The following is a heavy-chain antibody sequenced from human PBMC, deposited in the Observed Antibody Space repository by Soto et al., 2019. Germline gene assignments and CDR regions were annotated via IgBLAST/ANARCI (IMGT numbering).Heavy chain of an antibody. CDR2: VSYDVITK. D-gene: IGHD1-26*01. Sequence: GGSLILSCAASGFTFSSYAMHWVRQAPGQGLEWVAIVSYDVITKYYADSVKGRFTISRDNSKNTLYLQMNSLTTEDTAVYYCAKDGNTALLHYFDDWGQGTLVTVSS. CDR1: GFTFSSYA. J-gene: IGHJ4*02. V-gene: IGHV3-30*14. CDR3: AKDGNTALLHYFDD.